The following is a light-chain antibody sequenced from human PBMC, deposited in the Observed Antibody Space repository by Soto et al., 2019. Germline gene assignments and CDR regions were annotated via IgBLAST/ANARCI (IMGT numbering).Light chain of an antibody. CDR3: MQALQRAFT. CDR1: QSLLHSNGYKY. J-gene: IGKJ3*01. CDR2: LTY. V-gene: IGKV2-28*01. Sequence: DIVMTQSPLSLPVTPGEPASISCRSSQSLLHSNGYKYLNWYLQKPGQSPLLLNYLTYTRASGVRDRFSDTVSGTEFTLKINKGEADYDGVYDCMQALQRAFTFGRETKVDIK.